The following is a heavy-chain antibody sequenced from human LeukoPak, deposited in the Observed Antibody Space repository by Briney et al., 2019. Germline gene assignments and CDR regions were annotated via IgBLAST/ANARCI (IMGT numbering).Heavy chain of an antibody. V-gene: IGHV3-7*01. CDR2: IKQDGSEK. CDR3: AREDYYDSSGYIAPNYYYYGMGV. D-gene: IGHD3-22*01. J-gene: IGHJ6*02. Sequence: GGSLRLSCAASGFTFGSYWTSWVRQAPGKGLEWVANIKQDGSEKYYVDSVKGRFTISRDNAKNSLYLQMNSLRAEDTAVYYCAREDYYDSSGYIAPNYYYYGMGVWGQGTTVTVSS. CDR1: GFTFGSYW.